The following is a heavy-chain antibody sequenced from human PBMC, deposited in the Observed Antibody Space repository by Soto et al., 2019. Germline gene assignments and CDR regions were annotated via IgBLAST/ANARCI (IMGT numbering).Heavy chain of an antibody. Sequence: GGSLRLSCSASGFTFSSYAMHWVRQAPGKGLEYVSAISSNGGSTYYADNVKGRFTISRDNSKNTLYFQMSSLRAEDTAVYYCAFYSPPGYYYDSSGPGAFDIWGQGTMVTVSS. CDR3: AFYSPPGYYYDSSGPGAFDI. V-gene: IGHV3-64D*08. J-gene: IGHJ3*02. D-gene: IGHD3-22*01. CDR2: ISSNGGST. CDR1: GFTFSSYA.